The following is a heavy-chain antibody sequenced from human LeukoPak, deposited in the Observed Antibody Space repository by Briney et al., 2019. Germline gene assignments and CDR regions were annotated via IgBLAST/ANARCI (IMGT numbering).Heavy chain of an antibody. CDR2: ISPNSGGT. V-gene: IGHV1-2*02. CDR1: GHTFSGEH. CDR3: ARGIPSFSLFGMVIY. D-gene: IGHD3-3*01. J-gene: IGHJ4*02. Sequence: ASVKVSCKASGHTFSGEHIHWLRQAPGQGLEWMGWISPNSGGTNYAQKFQGRVTMTRDTSISTAYMELSSLRSDDTAVYYCARGIPSFSLFGMVIYWGQGTLLTVSS.